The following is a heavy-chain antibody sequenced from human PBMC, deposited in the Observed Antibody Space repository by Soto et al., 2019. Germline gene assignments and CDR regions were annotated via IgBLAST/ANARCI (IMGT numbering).Heavy chain of an antibody. D-gene: IGHD3-10*01. J-gene: IGHJ5*02. Sequence: QITLKESGPTLVQPTQTLTLTCTFSVFSLSTSGVGVGWIRQPPGKALEWLALIYWDDAKRYSPSLKSRPTIPTDTSKNQVGLTKTNMDPVDTATNYGAHSLWFGELFGAYWFDPWGQGTLVAVSS. CDR3: AHSLWFGELFGAYWFDP. CDR2: IYWDDAK. CDR1: VFSLSTSGVG. V-gene: IGHV2-5*02.